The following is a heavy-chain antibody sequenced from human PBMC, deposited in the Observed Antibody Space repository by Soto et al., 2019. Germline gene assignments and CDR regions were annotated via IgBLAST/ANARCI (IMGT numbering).Heavy chain of an antibody. D-gene: IGHD3-10*01. J-gene: IGHJ6*02. Sequence: GASVKVSCKASGGTFSSYAISWVRQAPGQGLEWMGGIIPIFGTANYAQKFQGRITITADESTSTAYMELSSLRSEDTAVYYCARDLEGRTMDYYYYGMDVWGQGTTVTVSS. CDR1: GGTFSSYA. CDR3: ARDLEGRTMDYYYYGMDV. CDR2: IIPIFGTA. V-gene: IGHV1-69*13.